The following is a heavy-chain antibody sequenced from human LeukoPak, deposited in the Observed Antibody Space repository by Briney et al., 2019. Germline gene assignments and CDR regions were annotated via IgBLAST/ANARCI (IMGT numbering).Heavy chain of an antibody. CDR2: ISGSGGST. V-gene: IGHV3-23*01. J-gene: IGHJ4*02. CDR1: GFTFSNAW. D-gene: IGHD3-9*01. Sequence: GGSLRLSCVASGFTFSNAWMSWVRQAPGKGLEWVSAISGSGGSTYYADSVKGRFTISRDNSKNTLYLQMNSLGAEDTAVYYCAKSGARYFDWLLGAFDYWGQGTLVTVSS. CDR3: AKSGARYFDWLLGAFDY.